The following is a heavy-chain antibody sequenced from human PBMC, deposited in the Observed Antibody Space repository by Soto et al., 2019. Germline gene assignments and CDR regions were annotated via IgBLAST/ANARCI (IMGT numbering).Heavy chain of an antibody. CDR3: ARDPYSSGWYDWFDP. CDR2: ISSSSSYI. Sequence: EVQLVESGGGLVKPGGSLRLSCAASGFTFSSYSMNWVRQAPGKGLEWVSSISSSSSYIYYADSVKGRFTISRDNAKNSLYLQMNSLGAEDTAVYYCARDPYSSGWYDWFDPWGQGTLVTVSS. V-gene: IGHV3-21*01. J-gene: IGHJ5*02. D-gene: IGHD6-19*01. CDR1: GFTFSSYS.